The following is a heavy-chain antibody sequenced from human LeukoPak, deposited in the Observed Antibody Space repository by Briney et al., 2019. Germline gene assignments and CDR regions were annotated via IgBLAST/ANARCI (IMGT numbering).Heavy chain of an antibody. CDR1: GFTFSSFA. CDR3: VYSTGWYYFDY. J-gene: IGHJ4*02. D-gene: IGHD6-19*01. CDR2: ISYDGRNK. V-gene: IGHV3-30*04. Sequence: GGSLRLSCAASGFTFSSFAIHWVRQAPGKGLEWVALISYDGRNKYYADSVKGRFTISRDNSKNTLYLQMNSLRAEDTAVYYCVYSTGWYYFDYWGQGSLVTVSS.